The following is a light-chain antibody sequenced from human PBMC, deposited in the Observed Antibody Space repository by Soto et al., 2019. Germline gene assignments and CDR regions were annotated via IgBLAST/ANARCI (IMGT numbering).Light chain of an antibody. CDR2: GTS. V-gene: IGKV3-20*01. J-gene: IGKJ1*01. CDR1: QSVSSSY. CDR3: QQYGNSRWT. Sequence: EIVLTQSPDTLSLSLGERATLSCRASQSVSSSYLAWYQQTPGQAPRLLIYGTSNRATGIPDRFSGSGSGTDFTLTISRLEPEDFAVYYCQQYGNSRWTFGQGTKVEIK.